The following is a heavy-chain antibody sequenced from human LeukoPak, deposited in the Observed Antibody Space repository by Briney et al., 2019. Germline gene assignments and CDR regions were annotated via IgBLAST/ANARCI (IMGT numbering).Heavy chain of an antibody. CDR3: ARGAVADPYFDY. V-gene: IGHV3-21*01. CDR2: ISSSSSYI. CDR1: GFTFSSYS. J-gene: IGHJ4*02. Sequence: PGGSLRLSCAASGFTFSSYSMNWVRQAPGKGLEWVSSISSSSSYIYYADSVKGRFTISRDNAKNSLYLQMNSLRAEDTAVYYCARGAVADPYFDYWGQGTLVTVSS. D-gene: IGHD6-19*01.